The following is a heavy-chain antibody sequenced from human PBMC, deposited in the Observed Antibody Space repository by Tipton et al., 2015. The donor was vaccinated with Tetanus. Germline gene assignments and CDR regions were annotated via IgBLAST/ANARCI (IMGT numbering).Heavy chain of an antibody. J-gene: IGHJ4*02. V-gene: IGHV3-7*03. D-gene: IGHD3-10*01. Sequence: SLRLSCAASGFTFKIYGMHWVRQAPGKGLEWVANIKQDGNEKYHVDSVKGRFTISRDNGKNLLYLQMNSLRVEDTAVYYCARDPHTIRTGNHRGFDYWGQGTKVTVSS. CDR3: ARDPHTIRTGNHRGFDY. CDR2: IKQDGNEK. CDR1: GFTFKIYG.